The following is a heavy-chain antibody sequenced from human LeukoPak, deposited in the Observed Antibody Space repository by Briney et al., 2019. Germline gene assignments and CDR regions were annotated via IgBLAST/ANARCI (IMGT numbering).Heavy chain of an antibody. V-gene: IGHV3-21*01. J-gene: IGHJ4*02. D-gene: IGHD6-13*01. CDR3: ARGPLIAAAGTW. Sequence: PGGSLRLSCAASGFTFSSYSMNWVRQAPGKGLEWVSSISSSSSYIYYADSVKGRFTISRDNAKNSLYLQMNSLRAEDTAVYYCARGPLIAAAGTWWGQGTLVTVSS. CDR2: ISSSSSYI. CDR1: GFTFSSYS.